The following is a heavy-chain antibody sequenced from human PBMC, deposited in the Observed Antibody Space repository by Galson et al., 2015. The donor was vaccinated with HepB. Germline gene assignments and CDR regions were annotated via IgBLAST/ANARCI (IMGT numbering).Heavy chain of an antibody. CDR2: IYYSGST. V-gene: IGHV4-30-4*08. D-gene: IGHD6-19*01. CDR3: ARVPQAVAGEYAFDI. J-gene: IGHJ3*02. Sequence: WVRQMPGKGLEWIGYIYYSGSTYYNPSLKSRVTISVDTSKNQFSLKLSSVTAADTAVYYCARVPQAVAGEYAFDIWGQGTMVTVSS.